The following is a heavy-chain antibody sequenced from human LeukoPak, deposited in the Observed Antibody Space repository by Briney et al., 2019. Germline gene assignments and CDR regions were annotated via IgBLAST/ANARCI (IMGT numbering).Heavy chain of an antibody. CDR1: GYIFTGYY. Sequence: SVHDTLKSSGYIFTGYYMHWVRPAPGQGVEWMGWINPNSGSTNYAQKFQGRVTMTRDTSISAAYMELSSLRSEGTAVYYCARVKGVEAVAELDYWGQGTLVTVSS. J-gene: IGHJ4*02. CDR2: INPNSGST. D-gene: IGHD6-19*01. V-gene: IGHV1-2*02. CDR3: ARVKGVEAVAELDY.